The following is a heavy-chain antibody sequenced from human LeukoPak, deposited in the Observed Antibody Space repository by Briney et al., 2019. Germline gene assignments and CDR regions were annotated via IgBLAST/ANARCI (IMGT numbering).Heavy chain of an antibody. CDR3: ARRRRVRGVIPHGYYFGY. D-gene: IGHD3-10*01. CDR2: INHSGST. J-gene: IGHJ4*02. V-gene: IGHV4-34*01. CDR1: GGSFSGYY. Sequence: SETLSLTCAVYGGSFSGYYWSWIRQPPGKGLEWIGEINHSGSTNYNPSLKSRVTISVDTSKNQFSLKLSSVTAADTAVYYCARRRRVRGVIPHGYYFGYWGQGTLVTVSS.